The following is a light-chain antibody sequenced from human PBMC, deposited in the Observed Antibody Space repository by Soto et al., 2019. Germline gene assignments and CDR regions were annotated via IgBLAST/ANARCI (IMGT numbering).Light chain of an antibody. Sequence: QSVLAQPASGSGAPGQSITISCNGTSSYIGAYNFVSWYQQHPGKAPKLMLYDVNIRPSGVSNRFSGSKSGNTASLTISGLQAEDEADYYCTSWTTSTTMIFGGGTKVTVL. CDR2: DVN. V-gene: IGLV2-14*03. J-gene: IGLJ2*01. CDR3: TSWTTSTTMI. CDR1: SSYIGAYNF.